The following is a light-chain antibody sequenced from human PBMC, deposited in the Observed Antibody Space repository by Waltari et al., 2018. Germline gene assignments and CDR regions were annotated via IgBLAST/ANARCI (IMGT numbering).Light chain of an antibody. CDR3: SSYTNTGTRV. V-gene: IGLV2-14*03. Sequence: QSALTQPASVSGSPGQSITISCTGTSSDVGGYNYVSWYQQHPGKAPKLMIYDVSNRASGVSNRFSGSRSGNTAALTISGRQAEDEADFYCSSYTNTGTRVFGGGTKLTVL. J-gene: IGLJ3*02. CDR1: SSDVGGYNY. CDR2: DVS.